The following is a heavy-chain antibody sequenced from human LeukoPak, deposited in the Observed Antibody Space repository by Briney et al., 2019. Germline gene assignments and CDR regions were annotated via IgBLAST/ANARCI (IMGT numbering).Heavy chain of an antibody. CDR3: ARTSTEDYYYGMDV. CDR2: VSYSGST. V-gene: IGHV4-59*01. CDR1: GGSISNYY. J-gene: IGHJ6*02. Sequence: SETLSLTCTVSGGSISNYYWNWIRQPPGKGLEWIGYVSYSGSTNYNPSLKSRVTISLYTSKNQFSLILNSVTAADTAVYYCARTSTEDYYYGMDVWGQGTTVTVSS.